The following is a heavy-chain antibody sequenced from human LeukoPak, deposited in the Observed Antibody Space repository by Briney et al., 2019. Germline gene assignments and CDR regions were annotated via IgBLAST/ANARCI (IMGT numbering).Heavy chain of an antibody. CDR2: IIPVLGMA. CDR1: GGTFSNYA. V-gene: IGHV1-69*04. J-gene: IGHJ4*02. CDR3: ARGTVELFDY. Sequence: ASVKVSCKTSGGTFSNYAVTWVRQAPGQGLEWMGRIIPVLGMANYAQKFQGRVTITTDESTSTAYMELSSLRSEDTAVYYCARGTVELFDYWGQGTLVTVSS. D-gene: IGHD2-21*01.